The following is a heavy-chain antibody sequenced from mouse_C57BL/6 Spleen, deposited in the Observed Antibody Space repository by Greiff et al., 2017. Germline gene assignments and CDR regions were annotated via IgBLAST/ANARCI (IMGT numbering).Heavy chain of an antibody. Sequence: QVQLQQPGAELVRPGSSVKLSCKASGYTFTSYWMHWVKQRPIQGLEWIGNIDPSDSETHYNQKFKDKATLTVDKSSSTAYMQLSSLTSEDSAVYYCARRVTGTEDYWGQGTTLTVSS. J-gene: IGHJ2*01. CDR3: ARRVTGTEDY. CDR2: IDPSDSET. D-gene: IGHD4-1*01. CDR1: GYTFTSYW. V-gene: IGHV1-52*01.